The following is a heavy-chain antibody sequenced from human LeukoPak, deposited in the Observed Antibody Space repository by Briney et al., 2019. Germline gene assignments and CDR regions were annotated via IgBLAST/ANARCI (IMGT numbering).Heavy chain of an antibody. J-gene: IGHJ4*02. CDR3: ARDLAVAGNM. Sequence: GGSLRLSCAASGFTFSSYEMNWVRQAPGKGLEWVSYISSSGSTIYYADSVKGRFTISRDNAKNSLYLQMNSLRAEDTAVYYCARDLAVAGNMWGQGTLVTVSP. V-gene: IGHV3-48*03. D-gene: IGHD6-19*01. CDR2: ISSSGSTI. CDR1: GFTFSSYE.